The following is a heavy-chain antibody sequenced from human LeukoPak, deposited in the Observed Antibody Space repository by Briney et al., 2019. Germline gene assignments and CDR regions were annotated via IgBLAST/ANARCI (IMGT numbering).Heavy chain of an antibody. D-gene: IGHD2-21*01. J-gene: IGHJ4*02. V-gene: IGHV3-7*01. CDR3: AKVYLSQSPFDY. CDR1: RFTFSSYC. Sequence: GGSLRLSCAASRFTFSSYCMSWVRQAPGEGLEWVANIKQDGSEKYYADSVKGRFTISRDNSKNTLYLQMNSLRAEDTAVYYCAKVYLSQSPFDYWGQGTLVTVSS. CDR2: IKQDGSEK.